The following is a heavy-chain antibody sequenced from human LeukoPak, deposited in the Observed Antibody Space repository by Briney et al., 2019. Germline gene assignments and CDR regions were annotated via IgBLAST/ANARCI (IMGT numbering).Heavy chain of an antibody. V-gene: IGHV4-61*01. D-gene: IGHD2-2*01. Sequence: SETLSLTCTVSGVSVSSVSYYGRWVRQPPGKGLEWIGYIYYSGSTNYNPSLKSRVTISVDTSKNQFSLKLSSVTAADTAVYYCAREAVRTANFDAFDIWGQGTMVTVSS. CDR2: IYYSGST. CDR1: GVSVSSVSYY. CDR3: AREAVRTANFDAFDI. J-gene: IGHJ3*02.